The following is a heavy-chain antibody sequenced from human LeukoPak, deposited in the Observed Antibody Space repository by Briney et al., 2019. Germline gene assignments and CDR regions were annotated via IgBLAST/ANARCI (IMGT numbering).Heavy chain of an antibody. CDR2: IYHSGST. CDR1: GGSISSGGYY. V-gene: IGHV4-30-2*01. Sequence: SETLSLTCTVSGGSISSGGYYWSWIRQPPGKGLEWIGYIYHSGSTYYNPSLKSRVTMSMDTSKNQFHLDLTSVTAADAGQYFCARGGRGTYMRHWGQGILVTVSS. D-gene: IGHD1-26*01. CDR3: ARGGRGTYMRH. J-gene: IGHJ4*02.